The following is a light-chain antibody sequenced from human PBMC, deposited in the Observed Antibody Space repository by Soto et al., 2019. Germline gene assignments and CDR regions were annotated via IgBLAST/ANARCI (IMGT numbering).Light chain of an antibody. CDR1: TGAVTSGYD. V-gene: IGLV7-43*01. CDR3: LLYYGGALV. J-gene: IGLJ2*01. Sequence: QAVVTQEPSLTVSPGGTVTLTCASSTGAVTSGYDPNWFQQKPGQAPRTLSYSTTNKHSWTPPRFSGSLLGGKAALTLSGVQPEDEAEYYCLLYYGGALVFGGGTKLTVL. CDR2: STT.